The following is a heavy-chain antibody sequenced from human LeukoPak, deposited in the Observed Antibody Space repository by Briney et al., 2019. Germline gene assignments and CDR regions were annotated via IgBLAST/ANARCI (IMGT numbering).Heavy chain of an antibody. J-gene: IGHJ4*02. CDR3: ARDQPGDYGIFDY. CDR1: GGSISSYY. V-gene: IGHV4-59*01. D-gene: IGHD4-17*01. CDR2: IYYSGST. Sequence: SETLSLTCTVSGGSISSYYWSWIRQPPGKGLEWIGYIYYSGSTNYNPSLKSRVTISVDTSKNQFSLKLSSVTAADTAVYYCARDQPGDYGIFDYWGQGTLVTVSS.